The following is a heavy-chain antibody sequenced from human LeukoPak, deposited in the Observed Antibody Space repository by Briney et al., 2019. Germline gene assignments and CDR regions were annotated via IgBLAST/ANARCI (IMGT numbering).Heavy chain of an antibody. CDR2: ISSSGNTI. J-gene: IGHJ4*02. D-gene: IGHD2/OR15-2a*01. CDR1: GFTFSNYE. V-gene: IGHV3-48*03. CDR3: ARGVSYYFDY. Sequence: GGSLRLSCAASGFTFSNYEMNWVRQARGKGLEWVSYISSSGNTIYYADSVKGRFTISRDNAKNSLYLQMNSLRAEDTAVYYCARGVSYYFDYWGQGTLVTVSS.